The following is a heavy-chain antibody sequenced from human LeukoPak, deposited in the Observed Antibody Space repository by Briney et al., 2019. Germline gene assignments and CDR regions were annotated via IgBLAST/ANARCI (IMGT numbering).Heavy chain of an antibody. CDR3: AKDGAYCGGDCYPYYFDY. Sequence: GGSLRLSCAASGFTFSSYAMSWVRQAPGKGLEWVSTISGSGGSTYYADSVKGRFTISRDNSKNTLYLQMNSLRAEDTAVYYCAKDGAYCGGDCYPYYFDYWGQGTLVTVSS. CDR1: GFTFSSYA. V-gene: IGHV3-23*01. J-gene: IGHJ4*02. D-gene: IGHD2-21*02. CDR2: ISGSGGST.